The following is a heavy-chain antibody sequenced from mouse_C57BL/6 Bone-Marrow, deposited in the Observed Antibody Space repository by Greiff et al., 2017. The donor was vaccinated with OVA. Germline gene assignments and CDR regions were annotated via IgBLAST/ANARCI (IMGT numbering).Heavy chain of an antibody. CDR3: ARDRYYDPDWDFDV. CDR2: INPGSGGT. Sequence: VQLQQSGAELVRPGTSVKVSCKASGYAFTNYLIEWVKQRPGQGLEWIGVINPGSGGTNYNEKFKGKATLTADKSSSTAYMQLSSLTSEDSAVYFCARDRYYDPDWDFDVWGTGTTVTVAS. D-gene: IGHD2-4*01. J-gene: IGHJ1*03. V-gene: IGHV1-54*01. CDR1: GYAFTNYL.